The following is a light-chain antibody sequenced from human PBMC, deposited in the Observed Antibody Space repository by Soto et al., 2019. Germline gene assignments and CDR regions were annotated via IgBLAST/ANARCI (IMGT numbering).Light chain of an antibody. CDR1: QDIGNF. CDR2: AAS. J-gene: IGKJ4*01. CDR3: QKCKVAPFT. Sequence: QITQSASSLSALIEPRVTIPCRASQDIGNFLAWYQQKPGKVPKLLIYAASTLQSGVPSRFSGSGSGTDFTPTISSLQPEDVATYYCQKCKVAPFTFGGGAKVDI. V-gene: IGKV1-27*01.